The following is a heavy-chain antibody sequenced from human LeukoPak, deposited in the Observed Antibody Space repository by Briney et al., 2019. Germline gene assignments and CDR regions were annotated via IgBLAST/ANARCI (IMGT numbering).Heavy chain of an antibody. J-gene: IGHJ5*02. CDR1: GGSFSVYY. CDR2: INHSGST. Sequence: SETLSLTCAVCGGSFSVYYWSWIRQPPGKGLEWIGEINHSGSTNYNPSLKSRVTISVDTSKNQFSLKLSSVTAADTAVYYCARTGYSSSWSLDPWGQGTLVTVSS. V-gene: IGHV4-34*01. CDR3: ARTGYSSSWSLDP. D-gene: IGHD6-13*01.